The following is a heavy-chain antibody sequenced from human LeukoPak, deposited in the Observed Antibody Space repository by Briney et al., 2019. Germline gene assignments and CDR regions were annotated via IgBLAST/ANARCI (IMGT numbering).Heavy chain of an antibody. CDR1: GGSFSGYY. J-gene: IGHJ5*02. V-gene: IGHV4-34*01. D-gene: IGHD6-13*01. CDR2: INHSGST. Sequence: PSETLSLTCAVYGGSFSGYYWSWIRQPPGKGLEWIGEINHSGSTNYNPSLKSRVTISLDTSKTQFSLKLSSVTAADTAVYYCAGVIAAAGTADNWFDPWGQGTLVTVSS. CDR3: AGVIAAAGTADNWFDP.